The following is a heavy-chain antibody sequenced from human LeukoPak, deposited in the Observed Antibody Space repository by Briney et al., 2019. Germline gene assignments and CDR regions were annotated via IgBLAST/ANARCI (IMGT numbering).Heavy chain of an antibody. J-gene: IGHJ5*02. CDR2: INPNSGGT. CDR3: ARASLRTYYDFWSGSGVWFDP. Sequence: GASVKVSFKASGYTFTGYYMHWVRQAPGQGREWMGWINPNSGGTNYAQKFQGRVTMTRDTSISTAYMELSRLRSDDTAVYYCARASLRTYYDFWSGSGVWFDPWGQGTLVTVSS. D-gene: IGHD3-3*01. V-gene: IGHV1-2*02. CDR1: GYTFTGYY.